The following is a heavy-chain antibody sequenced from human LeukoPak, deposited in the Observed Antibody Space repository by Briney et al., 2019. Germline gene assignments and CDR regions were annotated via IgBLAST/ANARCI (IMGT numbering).Heavy chain of an antibody. J-gene: IGHJ4*02. CDR1: GGSFSGYY. CDR3: ARKSWHHQSLDY. V-gene: IGHV4-34*01. D-gene: IGHD1-14*01. Sequence: SETLSLTCAVCGGSFSGYYWSWIRQPPGKGLEWIGEINHSGSTNYNPSLKSRVTISVDTSKNQFSLKLSSVTAADTAVYYCARKSWHHQSLDYWGQGTLVTVSS. CDR2: INHSGST.